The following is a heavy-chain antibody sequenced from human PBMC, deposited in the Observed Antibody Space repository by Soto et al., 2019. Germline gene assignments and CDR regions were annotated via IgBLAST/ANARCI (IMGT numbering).Heavy chain of an antibody. CDR2: ISAYNGNT. V-gene: IGHV1-18*01. CDR1: GYTFTSYG. J-gene: IGHJ4*02. Sequence: GASVKVSCKASGYTFTSYGIRWVRQAPGQGLEWMGWISAYNGNTNYAQKLQGRVTMTTDTSTSTAYMELRSLRSDDTAVYYCARDGREWLLHGAFDYWGQGTLVTVSS. D-gene: IGHD3-22*01. CDR3: ARDGREWLLHGAFDY.